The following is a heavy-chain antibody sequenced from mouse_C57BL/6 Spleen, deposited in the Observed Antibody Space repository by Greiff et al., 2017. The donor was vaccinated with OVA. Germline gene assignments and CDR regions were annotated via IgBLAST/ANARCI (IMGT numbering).Heavy chain of an antibody. J-gene: IGHJ4*01. CDR1: GYTFTSYW. CDR3: ARDGSKDYAMDY. Sequence: QVQLQQSGAELLNPGASVKLSCKASGYTFTSYWMHWVKQRPGQGLEWIGMIHPNSGSTNYNEKFKSKATLTVDKSSSTAYMQLSSLTSEDSAVYYCARDGSKDYAMDYWGQGTSVTVSS. CDR2: IHPNSGST. D-gene: IGHD1-3*01. V-gene: IGHV1-64*01.